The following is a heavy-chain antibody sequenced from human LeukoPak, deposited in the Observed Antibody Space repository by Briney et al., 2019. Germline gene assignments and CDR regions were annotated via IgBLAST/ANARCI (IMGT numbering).Heavy chain of an antibody. J-gene: IGHJ4*02. CDR2: ISSSSSTI. CDR3: AKDGAGWELLSYFDY. V-gene: IGHV3-48*04. CDR1: GFTFSSYS. Sequence: PGGSLRLSCAASGFTFSSYSMNWVRQAPGKGLEWVSYISSSSSTIYYADSVKGRFTISRDNAKNTLYLQMNSLRAEDTAVYYCAKDGAGWELLSYFDYWGQGTLVTVSS. D-gene: IGHD1-26*01.